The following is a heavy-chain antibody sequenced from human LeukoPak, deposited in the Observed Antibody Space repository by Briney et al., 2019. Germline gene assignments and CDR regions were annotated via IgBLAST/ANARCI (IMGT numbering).Heavy chain of an antibody. D-gene: IGHD4/OR15-4a*01. J-gene: IGHJ1*01. CDR2: ISGSGGST. V-gene: IGHV3-23*01. Sequence: GGPLRLSCAASGFPFSCYAMSWVRQAPGKGLEWVSAISGSGGSTYYADSVKGRFTISRDNSKNTLYLQMNSLRAEDTAVYYCAKDDYGAAEYFQHWGQGTLVTVSS. CDR1: GFPFSCYA. CDR3: AKDDYGAAEYFQH.